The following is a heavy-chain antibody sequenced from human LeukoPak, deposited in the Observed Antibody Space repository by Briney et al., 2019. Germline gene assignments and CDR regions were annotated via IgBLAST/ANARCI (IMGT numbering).Heavy chain of an antibody. J-gene: IGHJ4*02. CDR3: ARSRYSSSWYEESGY. V-gene: IGHV4-61*02. D-gene: IGHD6-13*01. CDR1: GGSISSGSYY. CDR2: IYTSGST. Sequence: TLSLTCTVSGGSISSGSYYWSWIRQPAGKGLEWIGRIYTSGSTNYNPSLKSRVTISVGTSKNQFSLKLSSVTAADTAVYYCARSRYSSSWYEESGYWGQGTLVTVSS.